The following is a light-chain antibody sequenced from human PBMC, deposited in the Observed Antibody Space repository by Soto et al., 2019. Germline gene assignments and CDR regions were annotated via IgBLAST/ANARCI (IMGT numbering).Light chain of an antibody. CDR3: QQYGGPPVT. Sequence: EIVLTQSPGTLSLSPGDGATLSCRASQSVSGNQLAWYQQKPGQAPRLLVYGASSRTTDIPDRFSGRGSGTDFTLTISRLEPEDFAVYYCQQYGGPPVTFGQGTRLDIE. CDR1: QSVSGNQ. CDR2: GAS. V-gene: IGKV3-20*01. J-gene: IGKJ5*01.